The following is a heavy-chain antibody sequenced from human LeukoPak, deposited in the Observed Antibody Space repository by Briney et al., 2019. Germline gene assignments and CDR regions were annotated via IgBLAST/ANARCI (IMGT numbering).Heavy chain of an antibody. CDR1: GFAFNDFW. J-gene: IGHJ4*02. D-gene: IGHD2-15*01. Sequence: GGYVRLSCAASGFAFNDFWMRWVRQAPGKGREWVANIRHDGNAKNYVPSVRGRFTISRDNAKNSLYLQMNSLTVEDTAVYYCATSHDSAGNDWGQGTLVTVSS. CDR2: IRHDGNAK. CDR3: ATSHDSAGND. V-gene: IGHV3-7*01.